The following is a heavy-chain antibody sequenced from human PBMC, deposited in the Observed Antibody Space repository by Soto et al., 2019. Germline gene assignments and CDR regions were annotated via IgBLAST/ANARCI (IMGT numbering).Heavy chain of an antibody. D-gene: IGHD6-6*01. Sequence: QMQLVQSGPEVKKPGTSVKVSCKASGFTFTNSAVQWVRQARGQRLEWIGWIVVGSGNTNYAQKFQERVTITRDMSTSKAYMELSSLRSEDTAVYYCAAERLGLGGVDYFDYWGQGTLVTVSS. CDR1: GFTFTNSA. V-gene: IGHV1-58*01. J-gene: IGHJ4*02. CDR2: IVVGSGNT. CDR3: AAERLGLGGVDYFDY.